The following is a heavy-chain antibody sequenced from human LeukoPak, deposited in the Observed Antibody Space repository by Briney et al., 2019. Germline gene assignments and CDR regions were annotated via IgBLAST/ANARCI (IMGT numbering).Heavy chain of an antibody. CDR3: ARVAGGGLDY. J-gene: IGHJ4*02. CDR1: GFTFSRHW. V-gene: IGHV3-7*05. CDR2: IKEDGSDK. D-gene: IGHD2-15*01. Sequence: PGGSLRLSCAVSGFTFSRHWMSWVRQAPAKGLEWVANIKEDGSDKYYVDSVKGRFTIFRDNAKNSLFLQMSSLRAEDTAVYYCARVAGGGLDYWGQGTLVTVSS.